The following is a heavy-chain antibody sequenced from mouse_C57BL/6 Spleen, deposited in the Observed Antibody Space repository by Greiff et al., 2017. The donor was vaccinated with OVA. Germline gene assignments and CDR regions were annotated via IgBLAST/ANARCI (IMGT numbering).Heavy chain of an antibody. Sequence: QVQLQQSGAELVKPGASVKISCKASGYAFSSYWMNWVKQRPGKGLEWIGQIYPGDGDTNYNGKFKGKATLTADKSSSTAYMQLSSLTSEDSAVYFCARGSTIYYGNYYAMDYWGQGTSVTVSS. V-gene: IGHV1-80*01. D-gene: IGHD2-1*01. CDR1: GYAFSSYW. CDR3: ARGSTIYYGNYYAMDY. CDR2: IYPGDGDT. J-gene: IGHJ4*01.